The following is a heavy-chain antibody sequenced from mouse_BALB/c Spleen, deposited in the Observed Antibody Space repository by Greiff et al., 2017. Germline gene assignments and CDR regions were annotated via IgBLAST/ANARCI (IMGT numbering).Heavy chain of an antibody. D-gene: IGHD4-1*01. CDR2: IYPGNSDT. V-gene: IGHV1-5*01. Sequence: EVQLQQSGPVLARPGASVQMSCKASGYSFTSYWMHWVKQGPGQGLAWIGAIYPGNSDTSYNQKFKGKAKLTAVTSASTAYMELSSLTNEESAVYYCTTSGTRDYFDYWGQGTTLTVSS. CDR1: GYSFTSYW. J-gene: IGHJ2*01. CDR3: TTSGTRDYFDY.